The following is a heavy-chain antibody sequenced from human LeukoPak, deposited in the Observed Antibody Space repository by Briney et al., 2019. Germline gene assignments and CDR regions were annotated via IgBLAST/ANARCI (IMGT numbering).Heavy chain of an antibody. Sequence: SETLSLTCSVSGGSLNSYYWSWIRQSPGKGLEWIGYIYYSGSTNYNPSLKSRVTISVDTSKNQFSLKLSSVTAADTAVYYCARVGTYGSGSYLSWLDYWGQGTLVTVSS. CDR3: ARVGTYGSGSYLSWLDY. CDR2: IYYSGST. D-gene: IGHD3-10*01. CDR1: GGSLNSYY. J-gene: IGHJ4*02. V-gene: IGHV4-59*01.